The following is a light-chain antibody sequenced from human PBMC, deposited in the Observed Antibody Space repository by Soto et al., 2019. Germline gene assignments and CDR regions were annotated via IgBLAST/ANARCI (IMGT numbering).Light chain of an antibody. CDR1: NIGSKS. V-gene: IGLV3-21*04. Sequence: SYELTQPPSVSVAPGKTARITCGGNNIGSKSGHWYQQKPGQAPVLVIYYDSDRPSGIPERFSGSNSGNTATLTISRVEAGDEADYYCQLWDSSSDHRYVFGTGTKLTVL. J-gene: IGLJ1*01. CDR2: YDS. CDR3: QLWDSSSDHRYV.